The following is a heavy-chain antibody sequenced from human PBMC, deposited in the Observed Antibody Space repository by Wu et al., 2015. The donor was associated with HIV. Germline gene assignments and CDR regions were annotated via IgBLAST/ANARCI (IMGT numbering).Heavy chain of an antibody. CDR3: ARGTYYYESSLDY. CDR2: ITGMFGTA. Sequence: QVQLVQSATEVRKPGSSVKVSCKASGGKFSSYAITWVRQAPGQGLEWMGGITGMFGTANYAQKFQGRVTMTTEEITSTAYMELNSLRSDDTAVYYCARGTYYYESSLDYWGQGTLVTVSS. CDR1: GGKFSSYA. J-gene: IGHJ4*02. V-gene: IGHV1-69*05. D-gene: IGHD3/OR15-3a*01.